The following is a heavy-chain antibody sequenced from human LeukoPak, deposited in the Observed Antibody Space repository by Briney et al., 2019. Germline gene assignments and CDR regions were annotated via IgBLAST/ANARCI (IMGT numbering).Heavy chain of an antibody. CDR1: GFTFSSYG. CDR3: ALGEYQLLPDY. CDR2: IWSDGSNK. Sequence: ARSLRLSCAASGFTFSSYGMHWVRQAPGKGLEWVAVIWSDGSNKYYADSVKGRFTISRDNSKNTLYLQMNSLRAEDTAVYYCALGEYQLLPDYWGQGTLVTVSS. J-gene: IGHJ4*02. D-gene: IGHD2-2*01. V-gene: IGHV3-33*01.